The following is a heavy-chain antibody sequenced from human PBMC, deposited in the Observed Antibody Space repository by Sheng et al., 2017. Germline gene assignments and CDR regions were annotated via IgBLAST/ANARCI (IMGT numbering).Heavy chain of an antibody. CDR3: ARSSEGWYFDL. D-gene: IGHD3-22*01. CDR1: GGSISSGSYY. CDR2: IYTSGST. Sequence: QVQLQESGPGLVKPSQTLSLTCTVSGGSISSGSYYWSWIRQPAGKGLEWIGRIYTSGSTNYNPSLKSRVTISVDTSKNQFSLKLSSVTAADTAVYYCARSSEGWYFDLWGRGTLVTVSS. J-gene: IGHJ2*01. V-gene: IGHV4-61*02.